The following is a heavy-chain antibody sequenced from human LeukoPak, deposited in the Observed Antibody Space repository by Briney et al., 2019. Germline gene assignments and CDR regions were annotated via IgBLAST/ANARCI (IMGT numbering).Heavy chain of an antibody. V-gene: IGHV3-23*01. Sequence: AGGSLRLSCAASGFTFSSYAMSWVRQAPGKGLEWVSAISGSGGSTYYADSVKGRFTISRDNSKNTLYLQMNSLRAEDTAVYYCAKDKTTTYYYDSSGYWDWGQGTLVTVSS. D-gene: IGHD3-22*01. CDR3: AKDKTTTYYYDSSGYWD. CDR2: ISGSGGST. CDR1: GFTFSSYA. J-gene: IGHJ4*02.